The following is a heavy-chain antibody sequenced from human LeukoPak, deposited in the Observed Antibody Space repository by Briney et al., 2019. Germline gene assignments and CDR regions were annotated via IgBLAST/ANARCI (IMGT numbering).Heavy chain of an antibody. CDR2: ISHSGST. Sequence: SETLPLTCAVYGGYFSGYYWSWIRQPPGKGLEWIGEISHSGSTNYNPSLKSRVTISVDTSKNQFSLKLRSVTAADTAVYYCAAQYSGYVRLDYWGQGTLVTVSS. CDR3: AAQYSGYVRLDY. V-gene: IGHV4-34*01. D-gene: IGHD5-12*01. CDR1: GGYFSGYY. J-gene: IGHJ4*02.